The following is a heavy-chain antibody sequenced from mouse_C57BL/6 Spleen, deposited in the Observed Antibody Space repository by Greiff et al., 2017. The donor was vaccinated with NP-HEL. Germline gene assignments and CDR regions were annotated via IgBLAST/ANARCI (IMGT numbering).Heavy chain of an antibody. D-gene: IGHD1-1*01. CDR1: GFTFSDYG. Sequence: EVKVVESGGGLVKPGGSLKLSCAASGFTFSDYGMHWVRQAPEKGLEWVAYISSGSSTIYYADTVKGRFTISRDNAKNTLFLQMTSLRSEDTAMYYCAREAYYYGSYYFDYWGQGTTLTVSS. CDR3: AREAYYYGSYYFDY. J-gene: IGHJ2*01. V-gene: IGHV5-17*01. CDR2: ISSGSSTI.